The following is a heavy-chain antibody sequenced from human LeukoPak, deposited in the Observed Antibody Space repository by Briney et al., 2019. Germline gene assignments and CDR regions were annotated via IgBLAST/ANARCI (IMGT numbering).Heavy chain of an antibody. J-gene: IGHJ4*02. CDR2: ISGYNGNT. D-gene: IGHD6-19*01. Sequence: ASVKVSCKASGYTFTTYGITWVRQAPGQGLEWMGWISGYNGNTYYAQKLQGRVTMTTDTSTSTAYMELRSLRSGDTGVYYCARDLETSSGWFNGLVGFWGQGTLVTVSS. V-gene: IGHV1-18*01. CDR1: GYTFTTYG. CDR3: ARDLETSSGWFNGLVGF.